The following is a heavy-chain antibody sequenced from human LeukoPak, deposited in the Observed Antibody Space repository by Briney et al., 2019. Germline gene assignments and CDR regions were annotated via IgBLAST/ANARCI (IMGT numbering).Heavy chain of an antibody. CDR1: GGSFSGYY. J-gene: IGHJ4*02. V-gene: IGHV4-34*01. D-gene: IGHD3-22*01. CDR2: INHSGST. CDR3: ASAYDSSGYYGGDY. Sequence: PSETLSLTCAVYGGSFSGYYWSWIRQPPGKGLEWIGEINHSGSTNYNPSLKSRVTISVDTSKNQFSLRLSSVTAADTAVYCCASAYDSSGYYGGDYWGQGTLVTVSS.